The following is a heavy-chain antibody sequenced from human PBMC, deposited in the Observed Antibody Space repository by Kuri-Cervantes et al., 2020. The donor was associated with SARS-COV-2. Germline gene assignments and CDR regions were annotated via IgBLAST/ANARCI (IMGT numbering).Heavy chain of an antibody. CDR3: ARLNSSWQPQYFDY. Sequence: GESLKISCTASEYSFTSYWIGWVRQMPGKGLEWMGIIYPGDSETKYSPSFQGQVTISADKSITTSYLQWSSRKASATAMYYCARLNSSWQPQYFDYWGQGTLVTVSS. J-gene: IGHJ4*02. V-gene: IGHV5-51*01. CDR2: IYPGDSET. CDR1: EYSFTSYW. D-gene: IGHD6-13*01.